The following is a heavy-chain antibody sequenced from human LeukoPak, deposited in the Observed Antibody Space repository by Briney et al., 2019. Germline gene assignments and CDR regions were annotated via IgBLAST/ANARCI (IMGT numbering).Heavy chain of an antibody. V-gene: IGHV1-18*01. J-gene: IGHJ4*02. D-gene: IGHD2-2*02. CDR3: ARRFCSSTSCHTYYFDY. CDR1: GYTFTSYG. Sequence: ASVKVSCKASGYTFTSYGISWVRQAPGQGLEWMGWMSAYNGNTNYAQKLQGRVTMTTDTSTSTAYMELRSLRSDDTAVYYCARRFCSSTSCHTYYFDYWGQGTLVTVSS. CDR2: MSAYNGNT.